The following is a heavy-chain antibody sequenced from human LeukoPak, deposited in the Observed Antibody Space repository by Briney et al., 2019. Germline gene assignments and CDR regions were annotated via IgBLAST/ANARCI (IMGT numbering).Heavy chain of an antibody. V-gene: IGHV3-7*05. CDR2: INQDGSVE. CDR1: GFTFSSYW. J-gene: IGHJ4*02. CDR3: ARIGYSSSSFDF. D-gene: IGHD6-6*01. Sequence: GGSLRLSCAASGFTFSSYWMSWVRQAPGKGLGWVANINQDGSVEYFVVSVKGRFTISRDNAKESLYLQMNSLRAEDTAVYYCARIGYSSSSFDFWGQGTLVTVSS.